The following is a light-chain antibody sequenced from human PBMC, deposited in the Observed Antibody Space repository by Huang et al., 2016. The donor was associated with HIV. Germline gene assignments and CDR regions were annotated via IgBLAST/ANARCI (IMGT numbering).Light chain of an antibody. Sequence: DTQMTQSPPSLSASVGDRVTFTCRANQNITKSLNWYQQKPGKAPKLLIYTASTLESGGPSRFSGSGSGSRFTLNIVKLQPEDFATYYCQQSFSVPRTFG. J-gene: IGKJ1*01. CDR1: QNITKS. CDR2: TAS. V-gene: IGKV1-39*01. CDR3: QQSFSVPRT.